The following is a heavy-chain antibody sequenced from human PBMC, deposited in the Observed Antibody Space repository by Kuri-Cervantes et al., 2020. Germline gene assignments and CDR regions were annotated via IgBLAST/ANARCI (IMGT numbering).Heavy chain of an antibody. J-gene: IGHJ3*02. V-gene: IGHV3-9*01. Sequence: GGSLRLSCAASGFTFDDYAMHWVRQAPGKGLEWVSGISWNSGSIGYADSVKGRFTISRDNAKNSLYLQMNSLRAEDTALYYCASVASSGSYYRDAFDIWGQGKKV. CDR2: ISWNSGSI. CDR3: ASVASSGSYYRDAFDI. D-gene: IGHD1-26*01. CDR1: GFTFDDYA.